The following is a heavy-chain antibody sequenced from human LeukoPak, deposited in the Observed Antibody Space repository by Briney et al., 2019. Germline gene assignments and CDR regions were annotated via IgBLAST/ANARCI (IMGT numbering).Heavy chain of an antibody. CDR2: ISSSGSTI. J-gene: IGHJ4*02. CDR3: ARKDTAMADY. D-gene: IGHD5-18*01. V-gene: IGHV3-48*03. Sequence: SGGSLRLSCAASGFTFSSYEMNWVRQAPGKGLERVSYISSSGSTIYYADSVKGRFTISRDDAKNSLYLQMNSLRAEDTAVYYCARKDTAMADYWGQGTLVTVSS. CDR1: GFTFSSYE.